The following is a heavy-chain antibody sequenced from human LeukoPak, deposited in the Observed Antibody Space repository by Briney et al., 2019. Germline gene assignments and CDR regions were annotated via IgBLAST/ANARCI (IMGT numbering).Heavy chain of an antibody. V-gene: IGHV3-23*01. D-gene: IGHD3-9*01. CDR2: ISGSGGTT. CDR3: AKGLINDWSALEY. Sequence: PGGSLRLSCAASGFTFNSYAMTWVRQAPGKGLEWVSAISGSGGTTYYAVSVRGRFTISRDNSKSTLSLQMNSLRAEDTAVYYCAKGLINDWSALEYWGQGTLVTVSS. J-gene: IGHJ4*02. CDR1: GFTFNSYA.